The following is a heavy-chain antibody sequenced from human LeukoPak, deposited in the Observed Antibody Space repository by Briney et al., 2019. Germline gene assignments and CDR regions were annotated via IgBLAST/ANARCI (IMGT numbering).Heavy chain of an antibody. CDR3: ARLALGRVTTY. J-gene: IGHJ4*02. V-gene: IGHV3-7*01. CDR1: GFTFSSYR. CDR2: IQHDGSEK. Sequence: GGSLRLSCAASGFTFSSYRITWVRQAPGKGLEWVANIQHDGSEKYYVDSVKGRFTISRDNAKNSLYLHMSSLRAEDTAVYYCARLALGRVTTYWGQGTMVTVSS. D-gene: IGHD2-21*02.